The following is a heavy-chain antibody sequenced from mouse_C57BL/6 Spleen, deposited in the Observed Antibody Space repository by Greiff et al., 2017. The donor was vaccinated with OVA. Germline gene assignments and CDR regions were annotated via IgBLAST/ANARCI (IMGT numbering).Heavy chain of an antibody. CDR1: GYSITSGYY. Sequence: ESGPGLVKPSQSLSLTCSVTGYSITSGYYWNWIRQFPGNKLEWMGYISYDGSNNYNPSLKNRISITRDTSKNQFFLKLNSVTTEDTATYYCARDDYYGSSYEAWFAYWGQGTLVTVSA. J-gene: IGHJ3*01. D-gene: IGHD1-1*01. CDR3: ARDDYYGSSYEAWFAY. V-gene: IGHV3-6*01. CDR2: ISYDGSN.